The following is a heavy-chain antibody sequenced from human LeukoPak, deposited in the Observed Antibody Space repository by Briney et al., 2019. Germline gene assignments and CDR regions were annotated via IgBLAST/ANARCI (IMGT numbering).Heavy chain of an antibody. CDR1: GGSISSSSYY. CDR3: ARGAAAVHFDY. D-gene: IGHD6-13*01. J-gene: IGHJ4*02. V-gene: IGHV4-61*01. Sequence: SETLSLTCTVSGGSISSSSYYWSWIRQPPGKGLEWIGYIYYSGSTNYNPSLKSRVTISVDTSKNQFSLKLSSVTAADTAVYYCARGAAAVHFDYWGQGTLVTVSS. CDR2: IYYSGST.